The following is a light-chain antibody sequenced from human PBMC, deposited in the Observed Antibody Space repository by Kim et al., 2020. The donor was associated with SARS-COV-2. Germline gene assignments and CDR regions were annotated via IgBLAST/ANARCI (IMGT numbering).Light chain of an antibody. CDR2: GDT. J-gene: IGLJ1*01. V-gene: IGLV1-40*01. CDR3: HSYDSGLTGYV. CDR1: SSNIGADSD. Sequence: QGVTISCTGGSSNIGADSDVHWYQHLPGTAPKLLIFGDTTRASGVPGRFSGSKSGTSASLAITGLQAEDEGDYYCHSYDSGLTGYVFGSGTKVTVL.